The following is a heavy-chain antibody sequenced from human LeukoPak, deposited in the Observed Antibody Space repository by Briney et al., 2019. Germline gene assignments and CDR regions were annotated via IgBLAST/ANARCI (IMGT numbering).Heavy chain of an antibody. V-gene: IGHV1-69*06. CDR3: ARARIQLWNNDAFDI. CDR2: IIPIFGTA. Sequence: ASVKVSCKASGGTFSSYAISWVRQAPGQGLEWMGGIIPIFGTANYAQKFQGRVTITADKSTCTAYMELSSLRSEDTAVYYCARARIQLWNNDAFDIWGQGTMVTVSS. D-gene: IGHD5-18*01. J-gene: IGHJ3*02. CDR1: GGTFSSYA.